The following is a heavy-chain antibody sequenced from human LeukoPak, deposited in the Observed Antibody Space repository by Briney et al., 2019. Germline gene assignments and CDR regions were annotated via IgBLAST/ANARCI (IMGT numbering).Heavy chain of an antibody. Sequence: GGSLRLSCAASGFTFSNAWMNWVRQAPGKGLEWVGRIKSKTDGGTTDYAAPVKGRFTISRDDSKNTLYLQMNSLKTEDTAVYYCTTDRVTMIFNWFDPWGQGTLATVSS. V-gene: IGHV3-15*07. CDR1: GFTFSNAW. D-gene: IGHD3-22*01. J-gene: IGHJ5*02. CDR3: TTDRVTMIFNWFDP. CDR2: IKSKTDGGTT.